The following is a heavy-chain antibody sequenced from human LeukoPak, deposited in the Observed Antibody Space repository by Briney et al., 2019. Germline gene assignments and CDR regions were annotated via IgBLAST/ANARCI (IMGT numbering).Heavy chain of an antibody. CDR1: GFTFSSYA. V-gene: IGHV3-30*02. D-gene: IGHD3-10*01. Sequence: GGSLRLSCAASGFTFSSYAMSWVRQAPGKGLEWVTFIGSDGSKQYYADSVKGRFSISRDNSRNTVSLQMNSLRLEDTAVYYCATDGSGTSFPYYFESWGQGTLVTVSS. J-gene: IGHJ4*02. CDR2: IGSDGSKQ. CDR3: ATDGSGTSFPYYFES.